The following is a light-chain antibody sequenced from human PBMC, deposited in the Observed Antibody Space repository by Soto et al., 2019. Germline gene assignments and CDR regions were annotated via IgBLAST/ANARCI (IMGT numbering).Light chain of an antibody. Sequence: EIVLTQSPATLSLSPGERATLSCRASQSVSSYLAWYQQKPGQAPRLLIYDASNRATGIAARFSGSGSGTDFTPTISRLEPEDFAVYYCQQRRNWPLFTFGPGTKVAIK. J-gene: IGKJ3*01. CDR2: DAS. CDR3: QQRRNWPLFT. V-gene: IGKV3-11*01. CDR1: QSVSSY.